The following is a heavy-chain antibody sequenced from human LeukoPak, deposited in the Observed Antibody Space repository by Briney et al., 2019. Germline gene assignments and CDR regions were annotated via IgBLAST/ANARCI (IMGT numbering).Heavy chain of an antibody. CDR2: INPNSGGT. D-gene: IGHD3-22*01. CDR3: ARAGGGYDSSGYYEDFDY. CDR1: GYTFTGYY. J-gene: IGHJ4*02. V-gene: IGHV1-2*06. Sequence: GASVKVSCKASGYTFTGYYMHWVRQAPGQGLEWMGRINPNSGGTNYAQKFQGRVTMTRDTSISTAYMELSRLRSDDTAVYYCARAGGGYDSSGYYEDFDYWGQGTLATVSS.